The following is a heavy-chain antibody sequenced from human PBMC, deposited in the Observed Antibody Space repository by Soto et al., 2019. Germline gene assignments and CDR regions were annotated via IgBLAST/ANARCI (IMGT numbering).Heavy chain of an antibody. CDR3: ARWDDGERSGWYDIYYGMDV. V-gene: IGHV1-18*01. Sequence: QVPLVQSGAEVKKPGASVKVSCKASGYTFTSYGISWVRQAPGPGLEWMGWISAYNGNTNYAQKLQGRVTMTTDTSTSTAYMELRSLRSDDTAVYYGARWDDGERSGWYDIYYGMDVWGQGTTVTVSS. CDR2: ISAYNGNT. CDR1: GYTFTSYG. D-gene: IGHD6-19*01. J-gene: IGHJ6*02.